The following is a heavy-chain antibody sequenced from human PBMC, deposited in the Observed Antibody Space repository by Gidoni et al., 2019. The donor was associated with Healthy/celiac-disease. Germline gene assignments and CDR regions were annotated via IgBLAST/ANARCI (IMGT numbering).Heavy chain of an antibody. Sequence: QVQLQESGPGLVKPSQTLSLTCAGPGGSISSGGYSWSWIRQPPGKGLEWIGYIYYSGSTYYNPSLKSRVTISVDTSKNQFSLKLSSVTAADTAVYYCARENSAAGTFDYWGQGTLVTVSS. J-gene: IGHJ4*02. CDR2: IYYSGST. V-gene: IGHV4-30-4*07. D-gene: IGHD1-1*01. CDR3: ARENSAAGTFDY. CDR1: GGSISSGGYS.